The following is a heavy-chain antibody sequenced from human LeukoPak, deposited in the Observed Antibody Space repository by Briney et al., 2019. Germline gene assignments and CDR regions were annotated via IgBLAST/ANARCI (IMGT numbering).Heavy chain of an antibody. CDR3: ARHVTISGPYDASDI. D-gene: IGHD5-24*01. CDR2: IYYGGGT. V-gene: IGHV4-59*08. CDR1: GDSISSYY. J-gene: IGHJ3*02. Sequence: SETLSLTCTVSGDSISSYYWSWIRQPPGKGLEWIGYIYYGGGTDYNPSLKSRVTISVDTSKNQFSLKLRSVTAADTAVYYCARHVTISGPYDASDIWGQGTMVTVSS.